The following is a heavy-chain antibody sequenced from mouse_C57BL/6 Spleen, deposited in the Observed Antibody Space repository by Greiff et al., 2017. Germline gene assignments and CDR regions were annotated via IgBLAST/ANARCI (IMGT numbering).Heavy chain of an antibody. CDR2: ISYDGSN. D-gene: IGHD2-3*01. J-gene: IGHJ3*01. CDR1: GYSITSGYY. V-gene: IGHV3-6*01. Sequence: EVKLQESGPGLVKPSQSLSLTCSVTGYSITSGYYWNWLRQFPGNKLEWMGYISYDGSNNYNPTLKNRIPITRDTSKNQFFLKLNSVTTEDTATYYGARDDGYYEGWFAYWGQGTLVTVSA. CDR3: ARDDGYYEGWFAY.